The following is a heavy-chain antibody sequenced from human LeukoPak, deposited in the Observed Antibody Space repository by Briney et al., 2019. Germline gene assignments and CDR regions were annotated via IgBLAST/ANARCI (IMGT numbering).Heavy chain of an antibody. V-gene: IGHV1-24*01. Sequence: ASVKVSCKVSGDTLTELSMHWVRQAPGKGREWMGGFDPEDGETIYAQKFQGRVTMTQDTSTDTAYMELRSLRSEDTAVYYCATGVAVAGPLDYWGQGILVTVSS. CDR2: FDPEDGET. CDR3: ATGVAVAGPLDY. CDR1: GDTLTELS. D-gene: IGHD6-19*01. J-gene: IGHJ4*02.